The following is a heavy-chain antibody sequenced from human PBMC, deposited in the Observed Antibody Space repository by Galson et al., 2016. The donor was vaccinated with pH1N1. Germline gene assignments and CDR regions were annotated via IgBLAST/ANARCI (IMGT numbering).Heavy chain of an antibody. D-gene: IGHD6-19*01. J-gene: IGHJ4*02. Sequence: SLRLSCAVSGFKFRSYAMNWVRQAPGKGPEWVSVISGGGTIHYADSVRGRFTIPRDNSNNTVYLQMNSLRAEDTGVYYCAKDKRSGWSVVGGFMDHWGQGTLVTVSS. CDR1: GFKFRSYA. CDR3: AKDKRSGWSVVGGFMDH. CDR2: ISGGGTI. V-gene: IGHV3-23*01.